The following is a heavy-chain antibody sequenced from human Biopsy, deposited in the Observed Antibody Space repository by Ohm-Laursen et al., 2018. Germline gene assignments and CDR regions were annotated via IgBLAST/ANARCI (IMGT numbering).Heavy chain of an antibody. CDR3: AKGRYSCTPIGGFSMDF. V-gene: IGHV3-30*18. CDR2: IFYDGNNT. Sequence: SSLRLSCAASGFTFNNYGMQWVRQAPGKGLEWVAFIFYDGNNTYYADSMKGRFTISRANSRDTLYLQMSSLRAEDTAVYYCAKGRYSCTPIGGFSMDFWGQGTTVTVSS. CDR1: GFTFNNYG. J-gene: IGHJ6*02. D-gene: IGHD5-18*01.